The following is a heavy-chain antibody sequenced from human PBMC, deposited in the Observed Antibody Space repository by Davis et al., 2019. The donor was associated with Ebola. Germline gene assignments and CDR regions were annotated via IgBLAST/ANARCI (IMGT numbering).Heavy chain of an antibody. CDR1: GFTFSGYS. V-gene: IGHV3-21*05. CDR2: IGPSGNSF. Sequence: PGGSLRLSCAASGFTFSGYSMNWVRQAPGKGLEWIAYIGPSGNSFYCADSVKGRFTISRDNAKNSLYLHMNSLRAEDTAVYYCVREGGSDGYYWYLNLWGRGTLVTVSS. D-gene: IGHD5-12*01. CDR3: VREGGSDGYYWYLNL. J-gene: IGHJ2*01.